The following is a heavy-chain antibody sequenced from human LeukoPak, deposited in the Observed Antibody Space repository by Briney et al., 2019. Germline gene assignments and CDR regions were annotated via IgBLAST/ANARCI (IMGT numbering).Heavy chain of an antibody. D-gene: IGHD5-24*01. Sequence: PSETLSLTCTVSGGSVNSNSYHWTWIRQHPGKGLECIGYIYYSGYTYYNPSLRSRVTISVDTSKSQFSLRLSSVTAADTAVYYCARGLRAAYNYVNYFDHWGQGTLVTVSS. V-gene: IGHV4-31*03. CDR1: GGSVNSNSYH. CDR3: ARGLRAAYNYVNYFDH. J-gene: IGHJ4*02. CDR2: IYYSGYT.